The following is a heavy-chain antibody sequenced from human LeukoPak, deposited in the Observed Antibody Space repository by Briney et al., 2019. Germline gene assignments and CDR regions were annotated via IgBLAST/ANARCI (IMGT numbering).Heavy chain of an antibody. J-gene: IGHJ3*02. V-gene: IGHV3-74*01. D-gene: IGHD1-26*01. CDR1: GFTFSGYW. CDR3: ARQGASYAFDI. CDR2: INSDGSST. Sequence: GGSLRLSCAASGFTFSGYWMHRVRQAPGKGMVWVSHINSDGSSTSYADSVKGRFTISRDYAKNTLHLQMNSLRAEDTAVYYCARQGASYAFDIWGQGTMVTVSS.